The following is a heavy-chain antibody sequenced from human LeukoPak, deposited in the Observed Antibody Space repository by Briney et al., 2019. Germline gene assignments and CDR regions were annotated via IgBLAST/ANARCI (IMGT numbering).Heavy chain of an antibody. Sequence: GGSLRLSCAASGFTFSDYSMSWVRQAPGKGLEWVSAITTSADTAYYADSVKGRFTISRDNSENTLYLQMNNLRADDTAVYYCVSPTRDGRHYYAYWGQGTLVTVSS. V-gene: IGHV3-23*01. CDR2: ITTSADTA. CDR1: GFTFSDYS. CDR3: VSPTRDGRHYYAY. D-gene: IGHD2-21*01. J-gene: IGHJ4*02.